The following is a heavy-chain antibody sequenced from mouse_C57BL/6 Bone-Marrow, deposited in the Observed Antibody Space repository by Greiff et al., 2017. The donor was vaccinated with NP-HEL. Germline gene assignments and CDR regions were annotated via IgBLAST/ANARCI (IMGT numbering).Heavy chain of an antibody. D-gene: IGHD2-5*01. Sequence: VQLQESVAELVRPGASVKLSCTASGFNIKNTYMHWVKQRPEQGLEWIGRIDPANGNTKYAPQFQGKAPITADTSSSTSYLQLSSLTSEDTAIYYGARSRYSNYVLFAYWGQGTLVTVSA. J-gene: IGHJ3*01. CDR2: IDPANGNT. V-gene: IGHV14-3*01. CDR1: GFNIKNTY. CDR3: ARSRYSNYVLFAY.